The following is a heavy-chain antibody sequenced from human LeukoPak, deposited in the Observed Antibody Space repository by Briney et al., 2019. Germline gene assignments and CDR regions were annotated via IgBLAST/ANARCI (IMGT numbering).Heavy chain of an antibody. J-gene: IGHJ6*02. CDR3: ARGGVYCSGGSCYEEGGYYYGMDV. CDR2: INPNSGGT. D-gene: IGHD2-15*01. CDR1: GYTFTGYY. Sequence: ASVKVSCKASGYTFTGYYMHWVRQAPGQGLEWMGWINPNSGGTNYAQKFQGWVTMTRDTSISTAYMELSRLRSDDTAVYYCARGGVYCSGGSCYEEGGYYYGMDVWGQGTTVTVSS. V-gene: IGHV1-2*04.